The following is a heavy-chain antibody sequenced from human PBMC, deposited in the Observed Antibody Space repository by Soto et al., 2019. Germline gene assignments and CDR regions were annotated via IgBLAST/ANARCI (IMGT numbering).Heavy chain of an antibody. CDR3: PRSPGAFIY. V-gene: IGHV1-69*06. CDR2: LVPVFGTA. Sequence: QVQLVQSGAEVKKPGSSVKVSCKASGGTFSSLAISWVRQAPGQGLEWMGGLVPVFGTANYAQKFQGRVTITANTSPATSYMERASLTSEDTAVNNWPRSPGAFIYWGQGTLVTVSS. J-gene: IGHJ4*02. CDR1: GGTFSSLA. D-gene: IGHD3-10*01.